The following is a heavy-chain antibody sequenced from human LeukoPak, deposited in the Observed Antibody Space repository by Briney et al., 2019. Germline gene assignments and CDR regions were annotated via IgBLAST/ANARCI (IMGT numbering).Heavy chain of an antibody. V-gene: IGHV3-49*04. Sequence: PGGSLRLSCTASGFTFGDYAMTWVRQAPGKGLEWVGFIRSEAYGGTPEYAASVKGTFTISRDDSKSIAYLQMNSLKTEDTAVYYCTRSPDYYDSSGYLRVYYFDYWGQGTLVTVSS. D-gene: IGHD3-22*01. J-gene: IGHJ4*02. CDR2: IRSEAYGGTP. CDR1: GFTFGDYA. CDR3: TRSPDYYDSSGYLRVYYFDY.